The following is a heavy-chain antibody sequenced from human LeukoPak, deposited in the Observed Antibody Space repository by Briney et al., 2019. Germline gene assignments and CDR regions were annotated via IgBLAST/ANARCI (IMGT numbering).Heavy chain of an antibody. CDR2: ISGSRGST. CDR1: GFTFSSYA. Sequence: PGGSLRLSCAASGFTFSSYAMSWVRQAPGKGLEWVSAISGSRGSTYCADSVKGRFTISRDNSKNTLYLQMNSLRAEDTAVYYCAKDLSKSYGDYGTSGAFDIWGQGTLVTVSS. D-gene: IGHD4-17*01. J-gene: IGHJ3*02. V-gene: IGHV3-23*01. CDR3: AKDLSKSYGDYGTSGAFDI.